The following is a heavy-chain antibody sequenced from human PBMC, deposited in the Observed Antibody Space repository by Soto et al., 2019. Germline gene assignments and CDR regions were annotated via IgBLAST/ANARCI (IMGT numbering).Heavy chain of an antibody. J-gene: IGHJ4*02. Sequence: ASVKVSCKASGGTFSSYAIIWVRQAPGQGLEWMGGIIPIFGTANYAQKFQGRVTITADESTSTAYMELSSLRSEDTAVYYCARGYGDGYNFRPLDYWGQGTLVTVSS. CDR1: GGTFSSYA. CDR3: ARGYGDGYNFRPLDY. D-gene: IGHD5-12*01. V-gene: IGHV1-69*13. CDR2: IIPIFGTA.